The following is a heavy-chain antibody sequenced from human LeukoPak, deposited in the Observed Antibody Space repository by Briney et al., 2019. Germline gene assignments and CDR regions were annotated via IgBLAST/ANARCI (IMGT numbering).Heavy chain of an antibody. J-gene: IGHJ6*03. Sequence: ASVKVCCKASGHTFSNYDINWVRQATGQGHERMGWMNPNSGNTGYAQKFQGRVTLTRNTSISTAYMELSRLISEDTAVYYCARRMVRGDSHYYYYYMDVWGRGTTVTVSS. CDR2: MNPNSGNT. V-gene: IGHV1-8*03. CDR3: ARRMVRGDSHYYYYYMDV. CDR1: GHTFSNYD. D-gene: IGHD3-10*01.